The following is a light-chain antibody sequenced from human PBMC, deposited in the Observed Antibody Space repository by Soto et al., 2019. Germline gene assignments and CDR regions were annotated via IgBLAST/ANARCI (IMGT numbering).Light chain of an antibody. CDR1: QSVSNSY. Sequence: ETVLTQSPGTLSLSPGERATLSCRTSQSVSNSYLAWYQQKHGQAPRLLIYDASSRAPGIPDMFSGSGSGTYFTLTISRLEPEDFAVNFCQHFGILLYTVGQVTKREI. CDR3: QHFGILLYT. V-gene: IGKV3-20*01. J-gene: IGKJ2*01. CDR2: DAS.